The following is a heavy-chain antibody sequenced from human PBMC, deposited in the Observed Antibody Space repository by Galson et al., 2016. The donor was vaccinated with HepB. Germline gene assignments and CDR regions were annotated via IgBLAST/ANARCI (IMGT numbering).Heavy chain of an antibody. CDR2: INPHTNDT. D-gene: IGHD6-6*01. CDR3: ARLWDLAFRPFDY. V-gene: IGHV1-2*02. J-gene: IGHJ4*02. Sequence: SVKVSCKASGYTFTGYFLHWVRQAPGQGPEWMGWINPHTNDTSYAQKFHGRVTMTRDTSIRTAYMELSSLRSDDTAVYYCARLWDLAFRPFDYWGQGTLVTVSS. CDR1: GYTFTGYF.